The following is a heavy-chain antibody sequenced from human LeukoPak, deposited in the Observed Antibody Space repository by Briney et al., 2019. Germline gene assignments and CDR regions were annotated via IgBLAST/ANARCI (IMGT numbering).Heavy chain of an antibody. J-gene: IGHJ5*02. Sequence: GGSLRLSCEASGFTFNTCAMSWVRQVPGKGLEWVSSISSSSSYIYYADSVKGRFTISRDNAKNSLYLQMNSLRAEDTAVYYCARDGDPSSSRSDWFDPWGQRTLVTVSS. CDR1: GFTFNTCA. CDR3: ARDGDPSSSRSDWFDP. CDR2: ISSSSSYI. D-gene: IGHD6-6*01. V-gene: IGHV3-21*01.